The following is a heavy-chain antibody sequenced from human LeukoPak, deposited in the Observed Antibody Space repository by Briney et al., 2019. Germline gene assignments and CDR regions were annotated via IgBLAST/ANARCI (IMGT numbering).Heavy chain of an antibody. J-gene: IGHJ3*02. CDR2: IIPIFGTA. Sequence: GSSVKVSCMASGGTFSSYAISWVRQAPGQGLEWMGGIIPIFGTANYAQKFQGRVTITADESTSTAYMELSSLRSEDTAVYYCARVGEHITIFGVVRFAFDIWGQGTMVTVSS. CDR1: GGTFSSYA. D-gene: IGHD3-3*01. CDR3: ARVGEHITIFGVVRFAFDI. V-gene: IGHV1-69*01.